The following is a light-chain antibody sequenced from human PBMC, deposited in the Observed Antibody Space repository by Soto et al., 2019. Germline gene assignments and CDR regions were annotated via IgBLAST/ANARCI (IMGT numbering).Light chain of an antibody. CDR2: GAS. CDR3: QQYNSYSWT. J-gene: IGKJ1*01. CDR1: QSVSSN. V-gene: IGKV3-15*01. Sequence: EIVLTQSPDTLSVSPGERATLSCRASQSVSSNLAWYQQKPGQAPRLLIYGASTRATGIPARFSGSGSGTEFTLTISSLQPDDFATYYCQQYNSYSWTFGQGTKVDIK.